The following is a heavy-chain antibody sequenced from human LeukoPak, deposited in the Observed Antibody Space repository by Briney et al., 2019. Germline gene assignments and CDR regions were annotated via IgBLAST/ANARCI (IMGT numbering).Heavy chain of an antibody. CDR1: GYTFTSYG. D-gene: IGHD3-22*01. CDR3: ARDSLRRITMIVEDWFDP. CDR2: ISAYNGNT. V-gene: IGHV1-18*01. J-gene: IGHJ5*02. Sequence: GASVNVSCQSSGYTFTSYGISGVRQAPGQGVEGMGWISAYNGNTNYAQKLQGRVTMTTDTSTSTAYMELRSLRSDDTDVYYCARDSLRRITMIVEDWFDPWGQGTLVTVSS.